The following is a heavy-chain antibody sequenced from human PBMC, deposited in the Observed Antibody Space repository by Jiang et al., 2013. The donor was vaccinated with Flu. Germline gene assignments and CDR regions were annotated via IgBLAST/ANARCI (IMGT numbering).Heavy chain of an antibody. CDR2: IYYSGST. J-gene: IGHJ3*02. CDR1: GGSISSYY. V-gene: IGHV4-59*01. Sequence: QLVESGPGLVKPSETLSLTCTVSGGSISSYYWSWIRQPPGKGLEWIGYIYYSGSTNYNPSLKSRVTISVDTSKNQFSLKLSSVTAADTAVYYCARGRITMIVGLDAFDIWGQGTMVTVSS. D-gene: IGHD3-22*01. CDR3: ARGRITMIVGLDAFDI.